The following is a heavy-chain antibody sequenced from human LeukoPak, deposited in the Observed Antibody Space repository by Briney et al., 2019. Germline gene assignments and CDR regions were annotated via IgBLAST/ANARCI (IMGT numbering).Heavy chain of an antibody. CDR1: GGSFSTYY. CDR3: ARLVGAAHDFDY. Sequence: SETLSLTCTVSGGSFSTYYWTWVRQPPGKGLEWIGYIYYSGSTAYNPSLESRVTISIDTSKNQFSLKLSSVTAADTAVYYCARLVGAAHDFDYWGQGTLVTVSS. CDR2: IYYSGST. D-gene: IGHD1-26*01. V-gene: IGHV4-59*08. J-gene: IGHJ4*02.